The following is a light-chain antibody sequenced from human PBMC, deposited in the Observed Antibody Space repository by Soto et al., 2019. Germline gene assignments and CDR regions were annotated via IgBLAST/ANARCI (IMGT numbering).Light chain of an antibody. CDR1: QSVSSY. V-gene: IGKV3-11*01. J-gene: IGKJ4*01. Sequence: EIVLTQSPATLSLSPGERATLSCRASQSVSSYLAWYQQKPGQAPRLLIYDASNRATGIPARFSGSGSGTDFTLTISSLEPEDFAVYYCQQRSNWPFTFGGGTKVYI. CDR3: QQRSNWPFT. CDR2: DAS.